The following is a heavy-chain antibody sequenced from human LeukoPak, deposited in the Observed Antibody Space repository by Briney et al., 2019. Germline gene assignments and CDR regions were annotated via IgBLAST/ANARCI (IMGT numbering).Heavy chain of an antibody. J-gene: IGHJ4*02. Sequence: PGGSLRLSCAASGFTFNNYAMSWVRQAPGKGLEWVSAISGSGVSTYYADSVQGRFTTSRDNSKNTLYLQMNSLRVEDTAVYYCAKDLVQSSYYDSTYFWGWGTQVTVSS. CDR3: AKDLVQSSYYDSTYF. CDR2: ISGSGVST. CDR1: GFTFNNYA. D-gene: IGHD3-22*01. V-gene: IGHV3-23*01.